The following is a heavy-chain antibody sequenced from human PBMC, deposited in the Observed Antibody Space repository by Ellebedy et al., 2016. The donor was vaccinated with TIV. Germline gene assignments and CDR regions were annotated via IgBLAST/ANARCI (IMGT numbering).Heavy chain of an antibody. V-gene: IGHV4-30-2*01. J-gene: IGHJ2*01. D-gene: IGHD4-17*01. Sequence: SETLSLXXAVSGGSINSGSYSRSWIRQPPGKGLEWIGYIDHSGSTLYNPSLKSRVTMSLDRSKNQFSLRLSSVTAADTAVYYCARDPSDYGDTWYFDLWGRGTLVTVSS. CDR2: IDHSGST. CDR3: ARDPSDYGDTWYFDL. CDR1: GGSINSGSYS.